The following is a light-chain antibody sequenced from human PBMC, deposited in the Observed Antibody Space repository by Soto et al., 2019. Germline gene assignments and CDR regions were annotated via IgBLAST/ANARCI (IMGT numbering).Light chain of an antibody. Sequence: EIALTQSPATLSLSPGESATLSCRASQSISSNLAWYQQKLGQAPRLLIYRASTRATGIPARFSGSGSGTDFTLTINSLQSEDFAVYYCQMYNNWVATFGGGTKVDIK. CDR1: QSISSN. V-gene: IGKV3-15*01. CDR2: RAS. J-gene: IGKJ4*01. CDR3: QMYNNWVAT.